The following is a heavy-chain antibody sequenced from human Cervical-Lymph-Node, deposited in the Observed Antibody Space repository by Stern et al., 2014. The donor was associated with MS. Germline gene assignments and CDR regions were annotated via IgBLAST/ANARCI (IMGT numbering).Heavy chain of an antibody. CDR3: ATTFR. D-gene: IGHD3-10*01. CDR2: IIPTFGTT. V-gene: IGHV1-69*01. J-gene: IGHJ4*02. CDR1: GGTFSSDV. Sequence: VQLLESGAEVKKPGSSVKVSCKASGGTFSSDVINWVRQAPGQGLDWMGGIIPTFGTTKYAQKFQGRVKITADESMSTAYMELSSLRSEDTALYYCATTFRWGQGTQITVSS.